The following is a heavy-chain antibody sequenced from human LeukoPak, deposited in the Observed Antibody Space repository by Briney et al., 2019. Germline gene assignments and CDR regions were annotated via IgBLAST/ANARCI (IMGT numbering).Heavy chain of an antibody. CDR1: GFTFSSCE. CDR3: ARVNVCPRCHFDY. J-gene: IGHJ4*02. V-gene: IGHV3-48*03. Sequence: GGSLRLSCAASGFTFSSCEMNWVRQAPGKGLEWVSYISGSGGTIYYADSVKGRFTISRDNAKNSLYLQMNSLRPEDTAVYYCARVNVCPRCHFDYWGQGTLVTVSS. CDR2: ISGSGGTI. D-gene: IGHD3-16*01.